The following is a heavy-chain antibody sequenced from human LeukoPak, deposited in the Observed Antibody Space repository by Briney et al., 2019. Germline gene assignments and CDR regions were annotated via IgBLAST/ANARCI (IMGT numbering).Heavy chain of an antibody. D-gene: IGHD4-17*01. CDR1: GGSISSSSYY. Sequence: SETLSLTCTVSGGSISSSSYYWGWIRQPPGKGLEWIGSIYYSGSTYYNPSLKSRVTISVDTSKNQFSLKLSSVTAADTAVYYCASPYGDYVNYFDYWGQGTLDTVSS. V-gene: IGHV4-39*01. CDR3: ASPYGDYVNYFDY. CDR2: IYYSGST. J-gene: IGHJ4*02.